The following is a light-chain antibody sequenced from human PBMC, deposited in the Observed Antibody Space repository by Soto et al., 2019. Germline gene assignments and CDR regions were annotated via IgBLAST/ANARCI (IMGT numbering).Light chain of an antibody. V-gene: IGLV1-40*01. CDR2: ANN. CDR1: MSNIGAGYD. J-gene: IGLJ2*01. CDR3: QSYGSSGVV. Sequence: QSALTQPPSVSGAPGQRVTISCTGSMSNIGAGYDVHWYQQLPGTAPKLLISANNNRPSGVPDRFSGSKSGTSASLAITGIQADDEADYYCQSYGSSGVVFGGGTKLTVL.